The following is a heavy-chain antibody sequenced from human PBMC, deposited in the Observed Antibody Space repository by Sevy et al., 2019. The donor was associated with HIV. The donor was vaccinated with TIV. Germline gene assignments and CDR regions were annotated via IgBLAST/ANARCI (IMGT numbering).Heavy chain of an antibody. Sequence: SETLSLTCTVSGGSISSSSYYWGWIRQPPGKGLAWIGCIYYSGSTYYNPSLQSRVTISVDTSKNQFSLKLSSVTAADTAVYYCAAYSRGVLRNAFDIWGQGTMVTVSS. J-gene: IGHJ3*02. CDR3: AAYSRGVLRNAFDI. V-gene: IGHV4-39*01. CDR1: GGSISSSSYY. D-gene: IGHD3-10*01. CDR2: IYYSGST.